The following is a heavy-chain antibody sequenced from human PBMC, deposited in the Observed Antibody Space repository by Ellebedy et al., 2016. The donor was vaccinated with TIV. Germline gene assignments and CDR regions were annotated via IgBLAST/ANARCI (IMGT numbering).Heavy chain of an antibody. CDR3: TLNWNDSPVGGMDV. CDR1: GFTPSNYG. V-gene: IGHV3-33*01. D-gene: IGHD1-1*01. J-gene: IGHJ6*02. CDR2: IGSDVTSQ. Sequence: GGSLRLSCEASGFTPSNYGIHWVRQAPSKGLEWVAVIGSDVTSQYYAASVKGRFTISRDHPKNTLYLQMNSLRAEDTAMYFCTLNWNDSPVGGMDVWGQGTTVTVSS.